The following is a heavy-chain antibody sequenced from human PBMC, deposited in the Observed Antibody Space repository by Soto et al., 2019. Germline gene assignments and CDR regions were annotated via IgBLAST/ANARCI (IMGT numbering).Heavy chain of an antibody. CDR2: VSTYNDHI. D-gene: IGHD4-4*01. Sequence: QVQLVQSGAEVKKPGASVKVSCKTSGYTFTDYGFTWVRQAPGQGLEWMGCVSTYNDHINYAQKFQGRVTMTTDTSTSNAYMELRGLRSDDTALYYYARERGHYKYFDYWGQGTLVTVSS. V-gene: IGHV1-18*01. CDR1: GYTFTDYG. J-gene: IGHJ4*02. CDR3: ARERGHYKYFDY.